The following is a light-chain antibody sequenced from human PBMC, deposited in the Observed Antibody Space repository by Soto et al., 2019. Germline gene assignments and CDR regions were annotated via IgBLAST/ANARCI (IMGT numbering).Light chain of an antibody. V-gene: IGKV1-5*03. Sequence: DIPMTQSPSTLSASVGDRVTITCRASQSVSDWLAWYQRKPGKVPTLLIYKASNLESGVPSRFSGSGSGTEFTLTISSLHPDDFATYYCQQYNPYSTFGGGTKVEIK. CDR1: QSVSDW. CDR3: QQYNPYST. CDR2: KAS. J-gene: IGKJ4*01.